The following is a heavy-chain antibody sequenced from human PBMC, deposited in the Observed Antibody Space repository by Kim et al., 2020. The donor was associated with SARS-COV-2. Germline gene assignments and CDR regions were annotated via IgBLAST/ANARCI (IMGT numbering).Heavy chain of an antibody. CDR1: GYTFTNYG. J-gene: IGHJ3*01. Sequence: ASVKVSCKASGYTFTNYGLSWVRQAPGQGLEWMGWISVYNDNTKYAQNLQGRVTVTTDISTSTAYMELRSLRSDDTAVYYCARDSVNALDVWGQGTLVTV. CDR2: ISVYNDNT. CDR3: ARDSVNALDV. V-gene: IGHV1-18*01.